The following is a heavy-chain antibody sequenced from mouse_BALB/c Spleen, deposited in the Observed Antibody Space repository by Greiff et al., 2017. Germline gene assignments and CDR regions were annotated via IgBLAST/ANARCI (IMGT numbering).Heavy chain of an antibody. CDR3: ARDYGSSYGYFDV. CDR2: ISDGGSYT. J-gene: IGHJ1*01. V-gene: IGHV5-4*02. D-gene: IGHD1-1*01. Sequence: EVQLQESGGGLVKPGGSLKLSCAASGFTFSDYYMYWVRQTPEKRLEWVATISDGGSYTYYPDSVKGRFTISRDNAKNNLYLQMSSLKSEDTAMYYCARDYGSSYGYFDVWGAGTTVTVSS. CDR1: GFTFSDYY.